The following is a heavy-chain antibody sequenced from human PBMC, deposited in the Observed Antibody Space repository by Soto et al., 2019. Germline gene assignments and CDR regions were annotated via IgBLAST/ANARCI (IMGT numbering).Heavy chain of an antibody. J-gene: IGHJ4*02. V-gene: IGHV1-18*04. CDR1: GYTFTSYG. Sequence: ASVKVSCKASGYTFTSYGISWVRQAPGQGLEWMGWISAYNGNTNYAQKLQGRVTMTTDTSTSTAYMELRSLRSDDTAVYYCARDRSLPVTPHPFDYWGQGTLGIVSS. CDR3: ARDRSLPVTPHPFDY. CDR2: ISAYNGNT.